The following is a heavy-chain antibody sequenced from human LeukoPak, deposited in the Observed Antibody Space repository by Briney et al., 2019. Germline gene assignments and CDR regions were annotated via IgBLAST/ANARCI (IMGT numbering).Heavy chain of an antibody. Sequence: GGSLRLSCAASGFTFSSYAMSWVRQAPGKGLEWVSSIRGSGGSTYYADSVQGRFTISRDNSKNTLYLQMNSLRAEDTAVYYCAKVSLTYDILTGYYPGYFDYWGQGTLVTVSS. CDR1: GFTFSSYA. V-gene: IGHV3-23*01. CDR3: AKVSLTYDILTGYYPGYFDY. CDR2: IRGSGGST. D-gene: IGHD3-9*01. J-gene: IGHJ4*02.